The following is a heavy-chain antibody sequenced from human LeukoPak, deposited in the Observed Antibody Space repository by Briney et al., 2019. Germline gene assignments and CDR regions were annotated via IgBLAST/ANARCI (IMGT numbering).Heavy chain of an antibody. CDR2: ISGSGGST. V-gene: IGHV3-21*01. Sequence: GGSLRLSCAASGFTFSSYWMHWVRQAPGKGLEWVSAISGSGGSTYYADSVKGRFAISRDNAKNSLYLQMNSLRAEDTAVYYCARDLAWGGYWGQGTLVTISS. CDR1: GFTFSSYW. CDR3: ARDLAWGGY. D-gene: IGHD7-27*01. J-gene: IGHJ4*02.